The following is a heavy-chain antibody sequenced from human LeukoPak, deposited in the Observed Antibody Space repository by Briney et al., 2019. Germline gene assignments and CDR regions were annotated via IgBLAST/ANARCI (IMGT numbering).Heavy chain of an antibody. J-gene: IGHJ4*02. V-gene: IGHV4-39*01. CDR3: ARHDYEMATTNEEYYFDY. Sequence: ASETLSLTCTVSGGSISTSSSYWGWIRQPPGKGLEWIGTIYYGGSTYYNPSLKSRVTISVDTSKNQFSLKLSSVTAADTAVYYCARHDYEMATTNEEYYFDYWGQGTLVTVSS. CDR2: IYYGGST. CDR1: GGSISTSSSY. D-gene: IGHD5-24*01.